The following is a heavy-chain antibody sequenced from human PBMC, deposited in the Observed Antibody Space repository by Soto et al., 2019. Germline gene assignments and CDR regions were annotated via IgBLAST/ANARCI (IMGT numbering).Heavy chain of an antibody. Sequence: EVQVVESGGGLVQPGGSLRLSCAASGFTFSDYTMDWVRQAPGKGLEWVGRGRGKSNTYSTEYAASVKGRFTISREDLKNSVYLQMNSLKTEDTAMYYCAVDTVGTGSYWGQGTLVTGSS. CDR2: GRGKSNTYST. J-gene: IGHJ4*02. CDR3: AVDTVGTGSY. D-gene: IGHD5-12*01. V-gene: IGHV3-72*01. CDR1: GFTFSDYT.